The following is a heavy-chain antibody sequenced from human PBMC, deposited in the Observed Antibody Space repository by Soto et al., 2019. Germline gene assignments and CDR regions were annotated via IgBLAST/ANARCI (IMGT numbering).Heavy chain of an antibody. J-gene: IGHJ4*02. D-gene: IGHD4-4*01. CDR2: VSTYNDHI. Sequence: QVQLVQSGAEVKKPGASVKVSCKTSGYTFTDYGFTWVRQAPGQGLEWMGCVSTYNDHINYAQKFQGRVTMTTDTSTSTAYMELRGLRSDDTALYYCARERGHYTNFDYWGQGTLVTGSS. CDR1: GYTFTDYG. V-gene: IGHV1-18*01. CDR3: ARERGHYTNFDY.